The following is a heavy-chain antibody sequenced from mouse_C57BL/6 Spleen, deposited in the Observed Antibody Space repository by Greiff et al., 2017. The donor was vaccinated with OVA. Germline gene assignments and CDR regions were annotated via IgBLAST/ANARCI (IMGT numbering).Heavy chain of an antibody. D-gene: IGHD1-1*01. CDR1: GYTFTSYW. Sequence: VQLQQPGAELVKPGASVTLSCKASGYTFTSYWMHWVKQRPGQGLEWIGMIHPNSGSTNYNEKFKSKATLTVDKSSSTAYMQLSSLTSEDSAVYYCARDYYGSKDYWGQGTTLTVSS. J-gene: IGHJ2*01. CDR3: ARDYYGSKDY. CDR2: IHPNSGST. V-gene: IGHV1-64*01.